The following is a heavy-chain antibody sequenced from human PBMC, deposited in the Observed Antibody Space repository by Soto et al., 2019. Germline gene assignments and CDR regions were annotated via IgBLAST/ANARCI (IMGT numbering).Heavy chain of an antibody. CDR2: IYWDDDK. CDR3: AHTLLHDYGDKQCWYFDL. Sequence: QITLKESGPTLVKPTQTLTLTCTFSGFSLSTSGVGVGWIRQPPGKALEWLALIYWDDDKRYSPSLKSRLTITKDTSKNQVVLTMTNMDAVDTATYYCAHTLLHDYGDKQCWYFDLWGRGTLVTVSS. CDR1: GFSLSTSGVG. D-gene: IGHD4-17*01. V-gene: IGHV2-5*02. J-gene: IGHJ2*01.